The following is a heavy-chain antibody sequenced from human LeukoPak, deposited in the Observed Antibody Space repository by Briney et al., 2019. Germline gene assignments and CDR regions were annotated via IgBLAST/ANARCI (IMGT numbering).Heavy chain of an antibody. J-gene: IGHJ3*02. Sequence: GGSLRLSCAASGFTFSDYDMTWIRQAPGKGVEWVSFISVSVSAIHYADSVRGRFTISRDNAKNSLYLQMNSLRADDTAVYYCARRPRYCTTTSCDYDAFDIWGQGTLVTVSS. CDR2: ISVSVSAI. D-gene: IGHD2-2*01. CDR1: GFTFSDYD. V-gene: IGHV3-11*01. CDR3: ARRPRYCTTTSCDYDAFDI.